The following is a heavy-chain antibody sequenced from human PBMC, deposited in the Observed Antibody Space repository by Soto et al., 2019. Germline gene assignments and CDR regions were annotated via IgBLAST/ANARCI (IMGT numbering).Heavy chain of an antibody. CDR2: ISAYNGNT. Sequence: GASVKVSCKASGYTFTSYGISWVRQAPGQGLEWMGWISAYNGNTNYAQKLQGRVTMTTDTSTSTAYMELRSLRSDDTAVYYCARGGLGSSWLCYYYYMDVWGKGTTVTVSS. V-gene: IGHV1-18*01. CDR1: GYTFTSYG. CDR3: ARGGLGSSWLCYYYYMDV. J-gene: IGHJ6*03. D-gene: IGHD6-6*01.